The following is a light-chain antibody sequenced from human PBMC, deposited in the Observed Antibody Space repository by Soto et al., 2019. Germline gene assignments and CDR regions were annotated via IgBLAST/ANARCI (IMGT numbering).Light chain of an antibody. CDR3: QSFDSSLRAYV. V-gene: IGLV1-44*01. CDR2: NNL. J-gene: IGLJ1*01. Sequence: QSVLTQPPSASGTPGQRVTLSCSGSSSNIGYNAVNWYQQLPGTAPTLVIFNNLNRPSGVPERFSGSKSGTSASLVISGLQAEDEADYYCQSFDSSLRAYVFGSGTKLTVL. CDR1: SSNIGYNA.